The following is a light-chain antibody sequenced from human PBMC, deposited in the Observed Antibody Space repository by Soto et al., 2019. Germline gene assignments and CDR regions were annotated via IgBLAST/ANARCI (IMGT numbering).Light chain of an antibody. V-gene: IGLV2-14*03. CDR3: SSYTTSSTPHYV. Sequence: QSALTQPVSVSGSPGQSITISCTGTSSDVGGYNSVSWYQHHPGKAPKLMIFDVSDRPSGVSSRFSGSKSGNTASLTISGLQAEDEADYYCSSYTTSSTPHYVFGPGTKVTVL. CDR2: DVS. J-gene: IGLJ1*01. CDR1: SSDVGGYNS.